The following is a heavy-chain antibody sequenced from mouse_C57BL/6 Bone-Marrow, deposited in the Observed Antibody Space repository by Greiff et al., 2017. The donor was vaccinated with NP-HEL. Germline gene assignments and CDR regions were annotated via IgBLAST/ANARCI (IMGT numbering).Heavy chain of an antibody. CDR1: GYTFTSYG. CDR2: IYPRSGNT. Sequence: QVQLQQSVAGMARPGASVKLSCKASGYTFTSYGISWVKQSNGQGLEWIGEIYPRSGNTYYNEKFKGKATLTADKSSSTAYMELRSLTSEDSAVYFCARSHYDAMDYWGQGTSVTVSS. D-gene: IGHD1-1*02. CDR3: ARSHYDAMDY. J-gene: IGHJ4*01. V-gene: IGHV1-81*01.